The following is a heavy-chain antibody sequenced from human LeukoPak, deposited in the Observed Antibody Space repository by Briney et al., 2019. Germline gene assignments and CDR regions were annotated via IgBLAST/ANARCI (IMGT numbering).Heavy chain of an antibody. CDR2: INPNSGGT. CDR1: GYTFTGYY. Sequence: ASVKVSXKASGYTFTGYYMHWVRQASGQGLEWMGRINPNSGGTNYAQKFQGRVTMTRDTSISTAYMELSRLRSDDTAVYYCARDRYYDSSGYYYNDYWGPGTLVTVSS. CDR3: ARDRYYDSSGYYYNDY. D-gene: IGHD3-22*01. V-gene: IGHV1-2*06. J-gene: IGHJ4*02.